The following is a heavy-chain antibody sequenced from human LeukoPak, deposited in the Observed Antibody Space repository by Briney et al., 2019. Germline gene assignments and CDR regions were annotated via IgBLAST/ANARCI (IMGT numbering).Heavy chain of an antibody. CDR1: GGTFSSYA. J-gene: IGHJ6*03. Sequence: EASVKVSCKASGGTFSSYAISWVRQAPGQGLEWMGGIIPIFGTANHAQKFQGRVTITTDESTSTAYMELSSLRSEDTAVYYCARDDIVVVPAAALRRDYYYYYMDVWGKGTTVTVSS. V-gene: IGHV1-69*05. D-gene: IGHD2-2*01. CDR3: ARDDIVVVPAAALRRDYYYYYMDV. CDR2: IIPIFGTA.